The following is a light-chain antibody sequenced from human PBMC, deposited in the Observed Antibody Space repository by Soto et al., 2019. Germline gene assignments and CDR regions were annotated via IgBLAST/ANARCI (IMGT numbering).Light chain of an antibody. CDR2: DAS. CDR1: QSVSSY. V-gene: IGKV3-11*01. J-gene: IGKJ5*01. Sequence: EIVLTQSPATLSLSPGARATLSCRASQSVSSYLAWYQQKPGQAPRLLIYDASNRATGIPARFSGSGSGTAVTLTISSLEPEDFAVYYCQQRTNCPPVTFGKGTRLEIK. CDR3: QQRTNCPPVT.